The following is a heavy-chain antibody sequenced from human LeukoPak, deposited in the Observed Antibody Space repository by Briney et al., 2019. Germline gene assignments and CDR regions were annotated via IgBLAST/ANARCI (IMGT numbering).Heavy chain of an antibody. V-gene: IGHV1-2*06. CDR2: INPNSGGT. Sequence: ASVKVSCKASGYTFTSYGISWVRQAPGQGLEWMGRINPNSGGTNYAQKFQGRVTMTRDTSISTAYMQLSSLRSDDTAVYYCARDGGGGYNQIDFWGQGTLVTVSS. CDR1: GYTFTSYG. CDR3: ARDGGGGYNQIDF. J-gene: IGHJ4*02. D-gene: IGHD5-24*01.